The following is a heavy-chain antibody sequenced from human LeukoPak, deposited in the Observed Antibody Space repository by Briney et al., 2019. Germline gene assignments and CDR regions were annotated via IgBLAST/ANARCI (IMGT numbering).Heavy chain of an antibody. CDR1: GGSFSGYY. CDR2: INHSGST. CDR3: ARLQRC. Sequence: SETLSLTCAVYGGSFSGYYWSWIRPPPGQGLVGIGEINHSGSTNSNPSLKRRVTISVDTSKKQFSLLLSSVSDAYTAEYYCARLQRCWGQGTLVTVSS. V-gene: IGHV4-34*01. D-gene: IGHD5-24*01. J-gene: IGHJ4*02.